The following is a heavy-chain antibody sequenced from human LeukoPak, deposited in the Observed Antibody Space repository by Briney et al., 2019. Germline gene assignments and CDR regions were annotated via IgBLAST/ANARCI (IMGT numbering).Heavy chain of an antibody. D-gene: IGHD2-15*01. CDR1: GGSISSSSYY. Sequence: PSETLSLTCTVSGGSISSSSYYWGWIRQPPGKGLEWIGRIYYSGSTYYNPSPKTRVTRSVHTSKNQCSLKLSSVTAADTAVYYCARPVGYCSGGSCYPAIDWYFDLWGRGTLVTVSS. CDR2: IYYSGST. CDR3: ARPVGYCSGGSCYPAIDWYFDL. J-gene: IGHJ2*01. V-gene: IGHV4-39*01.